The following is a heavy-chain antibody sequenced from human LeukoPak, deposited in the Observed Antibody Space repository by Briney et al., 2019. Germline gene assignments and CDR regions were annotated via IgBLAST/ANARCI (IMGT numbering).Heavy chain of an antibody. Sequence: GGSLRLSCAASGFTFSDYYMSWIRQAPGKGLEWISYISSSGSTIYYADSVKGRFTISRDNAKNSLYLQMNSLRAEDTAVYYCARPQPRGDYYGTDVWGQGTTVTVSS. CDR3: ARPQPRGDYYGTDV. D-gene: IGHD3-10*01. CDR1: GFTFSDYY. J-gene: IGHJ6*02. CDR2: ISSSGSTI. V-gene: IGHV3-11*01.